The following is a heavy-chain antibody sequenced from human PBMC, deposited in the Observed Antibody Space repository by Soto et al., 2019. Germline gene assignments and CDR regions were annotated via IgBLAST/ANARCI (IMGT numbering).Heavy chain of an antibody. CDR1: GSTLTELS. D-gene: IGHD3-16*01. CDR2: FDPEEGET. Sequence: QVQLVQSGAEVKKPGASVKVSCKAHGSTLTELSMHWVRQAPGKGLEWMGGFDPEEGETVYAQKFQGRVTMTEDTSTDTAYMELSSLRSEDTAVYYCATQGGVDGGFVFYFDLWGQGTLVTVSS. V-gene: IGHV1-24*01. J-gene: IGHJ4*02. CDR3: ATQGGVDGGFVFYFDL.